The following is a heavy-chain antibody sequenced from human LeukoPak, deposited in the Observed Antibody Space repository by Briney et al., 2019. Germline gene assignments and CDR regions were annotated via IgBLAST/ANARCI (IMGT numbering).Heavy chain of an antibody. CDR3: AKDFVGYYDILTGYYKDYYYYDMDV. Sequence: GGSLRLSCAASGFTFSSYGMHWVRQAPGEGLEWVAVISYDGSNKYYADSVKGRFTISRDNSKNTLYLQMNSLRAEDTAVYYCAKDFVGYYDILTGYYKDYYYYDMDVWGKGATVTVSS. CDR2: ISYDGSNK. V-gene: IGHV3-30*18. CDR1: GFTFSSYG. J-gene: IGHJ6*04. D-gene: IGHD3-9*01.